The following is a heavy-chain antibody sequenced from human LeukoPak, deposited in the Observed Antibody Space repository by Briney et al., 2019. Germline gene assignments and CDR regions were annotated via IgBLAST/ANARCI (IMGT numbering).Heavy chain of an antibody. V-gene: IGHV3-53*01. CDR1: GFTVSSGC. D-gene: IGHD5-24*01. Sequence: GGSLRLSCAVSGFTVSSGCMSWVRQAPGKGLEWVSFIYGGDATYYADSVKGRFTISRDNSKNTLYLQMNSLRAEDTAVYYCARGARAGYNLEPFDYWGQGTLVTVSS. J-gene: IGHJ4*02. CDR3: ARGARAGYNLEPFDY. CDR2: IYGGDAT.